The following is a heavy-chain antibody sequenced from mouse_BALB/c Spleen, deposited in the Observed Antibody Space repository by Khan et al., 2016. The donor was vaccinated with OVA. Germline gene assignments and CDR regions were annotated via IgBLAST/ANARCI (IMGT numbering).Heavy chain of an antibody. CDR3: ASHLTWSFAY. CDR2: INSDGYYT. D-gene: IGHD1-3*01. J-gene: IGHJ3*01. Sequence: EVELVESGGDLMKPGGSLKLSCAASGFTFSTYGMSWVRQTPDKRLEWVATINSDGYYTYYPDSVQGRFTISRNNAKKTLYLQMSSLKSEDTAMYYCASHLTWSFAYWGQGTLVTVSA. V-gene: IGHV5-6*01. CDR1: GFTFSTYG.